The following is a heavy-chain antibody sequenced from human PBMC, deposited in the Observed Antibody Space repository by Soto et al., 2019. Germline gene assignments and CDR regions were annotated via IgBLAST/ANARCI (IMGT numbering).Heavy chain of an antibody. D-gene: IGHD6-13*01. Sequence: PGGSLRLSCTASGVTFGDYAMSWFRQAPGKGLEWVGFIRSKAYGGTTEYAASVKGRFTISRDDSKSIAYLQMNSLKTEDTAVYYCTRDARIGIAAAAPFDYWGQGTLVTVSS. CDR3: TRDARIGIAAAAPFDY. CDR2: IRSKAYGGTT. V-gene: IGHV3-49*03. J-gene: IGHJ4*02. CDR1: GVTFGDYA.